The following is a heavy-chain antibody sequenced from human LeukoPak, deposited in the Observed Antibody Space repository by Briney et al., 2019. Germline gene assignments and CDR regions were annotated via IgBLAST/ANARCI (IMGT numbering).Heavy chain of an antibody. J-gene: IGHJ3*02. CDR1: GGSISRYY. CDR2: IYYSGST. D-gene: IGHD2-21*02. CDR3: ARDQGDHDAFDI. V-gene: IGHV4-59*12. Sequence: SETLSLTCTVSGGSISRYYWSWIRQPPGKGLEWIGYIYYSGSTNYNPSLKSRVTISVDTSKNQFSLKLTSVTAADTAVYYCARDQGDHDAFDIWGQGTMVTVSS.